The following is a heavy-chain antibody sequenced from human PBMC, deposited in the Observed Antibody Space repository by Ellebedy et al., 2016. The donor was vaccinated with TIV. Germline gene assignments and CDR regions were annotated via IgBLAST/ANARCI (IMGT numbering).Heavy chain of an antibody. D-gene: IGHD3-22*01. V-gene: IGHV3-23*01. CDR2: ISGDGVDT. CDR1: GFTFGSFA. J-gene: IGHJ4*02. Sequence: GESLKISCAASGFTFGSFAMHWVRQAPGKGLEWLSVISGDGVDTYSAASVKGRLTITRDNFKNPLFLQVNRLRAEDTAVYYCAKGSSSGFNYDRVGFQYWGQGTLVTVSS. CDR3: AKGSSSGFNYDRVGFQY.